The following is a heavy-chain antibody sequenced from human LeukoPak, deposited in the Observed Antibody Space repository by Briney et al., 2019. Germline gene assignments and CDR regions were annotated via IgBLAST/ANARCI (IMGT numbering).Heavy chain of an antibody. V-gene: IGHV3-23*01. D-gene: IGHD2-8*01. CDR3: AKKTN. Sequence: PGGSLRLSSAAPGFTFSSYVLRWVSQAPGKGLEWVSAISGSGGSTYYADSVKGRFTISRDNSKSTLFLQMNSLRAEDTAVYYCAKKTNWGQGILVTVSS. CDR1: GFTFSSYV. CDR2: ISGSGGST. J-gene: IGHJ4*02.